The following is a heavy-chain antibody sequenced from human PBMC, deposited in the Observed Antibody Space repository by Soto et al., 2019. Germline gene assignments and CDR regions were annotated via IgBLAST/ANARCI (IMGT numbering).Heavy chain of an antibody. J-gene: IGHJ6*03. CDR2: IYYSGGT. V-gene: IGHV4-59*08. CDR1: GDSISGYY. CDR3: ARHLPPTNYYMDV. Sequence: QVQLQESGPGLVKPSETLSLTCTVSGDSISGYYWSWIRQPPGKGLEWIGYIYYSGGTNYNPSLKSRVTISVDTSKNQFSLQLSSVTAADTAVYSCARHLPPTNYYMDVWGKGTTVTVSS.